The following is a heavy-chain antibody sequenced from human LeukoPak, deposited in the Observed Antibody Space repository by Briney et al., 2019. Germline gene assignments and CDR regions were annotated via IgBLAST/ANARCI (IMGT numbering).Heavy chain of an antibody. CDR2: ISAYNGNT. CDR1: GYTFTSYG. CDR3: ARYVLRYFDWLLYKGNWFDP. V-gene: IGHV1-18*01. Sequence: GASVKVSCKASGYTFTSYGISWVRQAPGQGLEGMGWISAYNGNTNYAQKLQGRVTMTTDTSTSTAYMELRSLRSDDTAVYYCARYVLRYFDWLLYKGNWFDPWGQGTLVTVSS. J-gene: IGHJ5*02. D-gene: IGHD3-9*01.